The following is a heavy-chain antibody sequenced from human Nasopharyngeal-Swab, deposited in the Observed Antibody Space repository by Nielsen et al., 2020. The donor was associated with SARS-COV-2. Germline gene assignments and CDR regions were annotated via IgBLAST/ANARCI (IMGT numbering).Heavy chain of an antibody. CDR2: ISYDGSNK. Sequence: GVSLKISCAASGFTFSSYGMHWVRQAPGKGLEWVAVISYDGSNKYYADSVKGRFTISRDNSKNTLYLQMNSLRAEDTAVYYCAKPHGGATYSPFFNYWGQGTLVTVSS. CDR1: GFTFSSYG. J-gene: IGHJ4*02. CDR3: AKPHGGATYSPFFNY. D-gene: IGHD1-26*01. V-gene: IGHV3-30*18.